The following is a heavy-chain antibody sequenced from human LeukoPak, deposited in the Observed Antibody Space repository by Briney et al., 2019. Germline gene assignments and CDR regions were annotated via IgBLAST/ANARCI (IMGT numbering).Heavy chain of an antibody. Sequence: ASVKVSRKACGYTFTTYVVTGVRQAPGQGREWRGWISAYNGNTNYAQKFQGRLTMTIDTSTSTAYMELRSLKSDDTAVYYCARVWGYYYDSSGYSDFDYWGQGTLVTVSS. CDR2: ISAYNGNT. J-gene: IGHJ4*02. V-gene: IGHV1-18*01. CDR3: ARVWGYYYDSSGYSDFDY. CDR1: GYTFTTYV. D-gene: IGHD3-22*01.